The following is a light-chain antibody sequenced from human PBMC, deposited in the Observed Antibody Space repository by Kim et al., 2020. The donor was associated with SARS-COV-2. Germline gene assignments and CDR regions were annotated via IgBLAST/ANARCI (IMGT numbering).Light chain of an antibody. V-gene: IGKV3-11*01. CDR2: DAS. CDR1: QSVSSY. J-gene: IGKJ4*01. Sequence: PGASATRSCRASQSVSSYLAWYQQKPGQAPRLLIYDASNRATGIPARFSGSGSGTDFTLTISSLEPEDCAVYYCQQRSNWPPRLTFGGGTKVDIK. CDR3: QQRSNWPPRLT.